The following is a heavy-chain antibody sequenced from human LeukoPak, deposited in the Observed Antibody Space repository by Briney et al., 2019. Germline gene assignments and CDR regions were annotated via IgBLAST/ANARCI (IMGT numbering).Heavy chain of an antibody. CDR2: IYSSGTT. J-gene: IGHJ4*02. CDR3: GRRPAVDGPIDN. CDR1: GVSLHRSF. V-gene: IGHV4-59*01. Sequence: PSEALSLTCGVSGVSLHRSFWTWVRQPPGKGLEWIGRIYSSGTTDHSLSRKSRLTISIDTSQNQFSLRLASMTAADTAVYFCGRRPAVDGPIDNWGQGILVAVSS. D-gene: IGHD3/OR15-3a*01.